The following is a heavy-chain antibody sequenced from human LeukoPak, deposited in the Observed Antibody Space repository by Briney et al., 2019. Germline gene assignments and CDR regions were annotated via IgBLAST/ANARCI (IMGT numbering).Heavy chain of an antibody. V-gene: IGHV4-39*07. D-gene: IGHD3-22*01. CDR2: IYYSGST. CDR3: ARDEGSAYPFDY. J-gene: IGHJ4*02. Sequence: SETLSLTCTVSGGSVSSSYYWGWIRQPPGKGLEWIGSIYYSGSTYYNPSLKSRVTISVDTSKNQFSLNLNSVTAADTAAYFCARDEGSAYPFDYWGQGTLVTVSS. CDR1: GGSVSSSYY.